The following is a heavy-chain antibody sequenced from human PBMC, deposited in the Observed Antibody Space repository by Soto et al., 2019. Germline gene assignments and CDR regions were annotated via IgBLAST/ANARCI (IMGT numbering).Heavy chain of an antibody. CDR1: GFTFSSYA. CDR3: ANHDFSTGFWFDP. CDR2: ISGSGGST. D-gene: IGHD2-21*02. Sequence: GGSLRLSCAASGFTFSSYAMSWVRQAPGKGLEWVSAISGSGGSTYYADSVKGRFIISRDNSKNTLYLQMNSLRAEDTAVYYCANHDFSTGFWFDPWGQGTLVTVSS. V-gene: IGHV3-23*01. J-gene: IGHJ5*02.